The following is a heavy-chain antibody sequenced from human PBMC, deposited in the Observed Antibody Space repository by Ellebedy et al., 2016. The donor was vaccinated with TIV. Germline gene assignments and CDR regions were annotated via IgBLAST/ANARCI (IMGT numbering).Heavy chain of an antibody. J-gene: IGHJ4*02. CDR3: AKDRYILTGYLIFDY. Sequence: GGSLRLSXAAPGFTFSSYGMHWVRQAPGKGLEWVAVISYDGSNKYYADSVKGRFTISRDNSKNTLYLQMNSLRAEDTAVYYCAKDRYILTGYLIFDYWGQGTLVTVSS. D-gene: IGHD3-9*01. V-gene: IGHV3-30*18. CDR2: ISYDGSNK. CDR1: GFTFSSYG.